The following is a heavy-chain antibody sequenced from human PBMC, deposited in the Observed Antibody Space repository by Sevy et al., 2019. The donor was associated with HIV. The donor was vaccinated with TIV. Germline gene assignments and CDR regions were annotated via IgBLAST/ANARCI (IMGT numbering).Heavy chain of an antibody. CDR3: ARVGGNLAAADRYDY. Sequence: GGCLRLSCAASGFTFSSYWMHWVRQAPGKGLVWVSRINSDGSSTSYADSVKGRFTISRDNAKNTLYLQMNSLRAEYTAVYYCARVGGNLAAADRYDYWGQGTLVTVSS. CDR2: INSDGSST. D-gene: IGHD6-13*01. CDR1: GFTFSSYW. J-gene: IGHJ4*02. V-gene: IGHV3-74*01.